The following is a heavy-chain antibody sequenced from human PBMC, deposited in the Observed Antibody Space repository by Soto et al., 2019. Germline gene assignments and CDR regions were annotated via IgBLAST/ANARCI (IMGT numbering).Heavy chain of an antibody. CDR1: GYSFTSYW. CDR2: IYPGDSDT. V-gene: IGHV5-51*01. D-gene: IGHD6-13*01. CDR3: ARHGDTAAAHYYMDV. J-gene: IGHJ6*03. Sequence: GESLKISCKGSGYSFTSYWLGWLRQMPGKGLEWMGIIYPGDSDTRYSPSFQGQVTISADKSISTAYLQWSSLKASDTAMYYCARHGDTAAAHYYMDVWGKGTTVTVSS.